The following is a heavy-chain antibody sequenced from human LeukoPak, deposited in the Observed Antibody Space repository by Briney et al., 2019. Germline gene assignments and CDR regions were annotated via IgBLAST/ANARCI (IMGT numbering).Heavy chain of an antibody. Sequence: ASVKVSCKVSGYTLTELSMHWVRQAPGKGLEWMGGFDPEDGETIYAQKFQGRVTMTEDTSTDTAYMELSSLRSEDTAVNYCATRGVGPYGSGSPELTIDYWGQGTLVTVSS. CDR1: GYTLTELS. V-gene: IGHV1-24*01. D-gene: IGHD3-10*01. CDR3: ATRGVGPYGSGSPELTIDY. CDR2: FDPEDGET. J-gene: IGHJ4*02.